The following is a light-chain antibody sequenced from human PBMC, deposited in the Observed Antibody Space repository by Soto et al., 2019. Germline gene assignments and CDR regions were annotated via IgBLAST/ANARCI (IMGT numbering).Light chain of an antibody. V-gene: IGLV2-14*03. J-gene: IGLJ2*01. CDR1: STDIGRYNY. Sequence: QSVLTQPASVSGSPGQSITISCTGTSTDIGRYNYVSWYQHHPGKAPKLIIYDDSIRPSGVSNRFSGSKSGNTASLTISGLQADEEADYCCCYSTSISTLGFFGGGTKLTVL. CDR2: DDS. CDR3: CYSTSISTLGF.